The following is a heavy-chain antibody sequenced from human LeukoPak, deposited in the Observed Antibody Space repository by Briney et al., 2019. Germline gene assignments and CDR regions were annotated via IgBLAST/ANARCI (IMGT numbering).Heavy chain of an antibody. V-gene: IGHV6-1*01. D-gene: IGHD3-10*01. CDR2: IYYRSKWYS. Sequence: SQTLSLTCAISGDSVSGGRAGWNWIRQSPSRGLEWLGRIYYRSKWYSDYAISLKSRITINPDTSRNQFSLQLNSVTHDDTAVYYCTGGGLVRGTLHWFDPWGQGTLVTVSS. J-gene: IGHJ5*02. CDR3: TGGGLVRGTLHWFDP. CDR1: GDSVSGGRAG.